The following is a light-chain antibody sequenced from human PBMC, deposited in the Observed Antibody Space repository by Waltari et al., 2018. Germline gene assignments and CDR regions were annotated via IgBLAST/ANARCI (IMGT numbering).Light chain of an antibody. J-gene: IGKJ2*01. CDR2: MAS. CDR3: QQYHTYPYT. Sequence: DIQMTQSPTTLTATIGDTATITFRASQTVTNWLAWYQQKPGQAPKVLIYMASTLDSGVPSRFSGSGYGTHFTLTITSLQPDDVAAYHCQQYHTYPYTFGQGTKLEIK. V-gene: IGKV1-5*03. CDR1: QTVTNW.